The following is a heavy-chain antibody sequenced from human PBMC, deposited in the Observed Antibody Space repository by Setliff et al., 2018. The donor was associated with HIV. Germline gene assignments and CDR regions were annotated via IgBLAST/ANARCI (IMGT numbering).Heavy chain of an antibody. D-gene: IGHD1-26*01. J-gene: IGHJ6*02. CDR3: ARDKWELLTSFYYYYGMDV. CDR1: GYTFTAYG. CDR2: ISAYNGNT. V-gene: IGHV1-18*01. Sequence: ASVKVSCKPSGYTFTAYGISWVRQAPGQGLEWMGWISAYNGNTNYAQKLQGRVTMTTDTSKSTAYMELKSLRSDDTAVYYCARDKWELLTSFYYYYGMDVWGQGTTVTVSS.